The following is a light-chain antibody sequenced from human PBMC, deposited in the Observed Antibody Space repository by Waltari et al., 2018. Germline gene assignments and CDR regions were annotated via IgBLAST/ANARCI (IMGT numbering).Light chain of an antibody. Sequence: DIVMTQSPDSLAVSLGERDTINCKSSQTISYSSNNKNYLAWYQKKPGQPPRLLISWASSRESGVPDRFSGSGSGTDFTLTISSLQVEDVAIYYCQQYYSVPLTFGQGTKVGIK. CDR2: WAS. CDR1: QTISYSSNNKNY. J-gene: IGKJ1*01. V-gene: IGKV4-1*01. CDR3: QQYYSVPLT.